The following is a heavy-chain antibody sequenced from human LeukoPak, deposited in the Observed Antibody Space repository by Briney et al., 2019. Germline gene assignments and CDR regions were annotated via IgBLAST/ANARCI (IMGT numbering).Heavy chain of an antibody. CDR3: ARDFGTTGWHTFDY. CDR1: GDRVSSQNGA. CDR2: SYYRSKWYN. Sequence: SQTLSLTCVVSGDRVSSQNGAWNWIRQSPSRGLEWLGRSYYRSKWYNDYAESMEGRVTISQDTSKNQSSLHLNSVTPDDTAVYYCARDFGTTGWHTFDYWGQGTLVTVSS. D-gene: IGHD6-19*01. J-gene: IGHJ4*02. V-gene: IGHV6-1*01.